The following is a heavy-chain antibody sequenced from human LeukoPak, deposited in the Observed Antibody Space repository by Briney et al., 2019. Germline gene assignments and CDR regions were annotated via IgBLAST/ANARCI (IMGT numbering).Heavy chain of an antibody. CDR3: ARDRSSGYYYGMDV. V-gene: IGHV3-53*01. CDR2: IYSGGST. J-gene: IGHJ6*02. D-gene: IGHD6-6*01. Sequence: GGSLRLSCAASGFTASSNYMSWVRQAPGKGLGWVSVIYSGGSTYYADSVKGRFTISRDNSKNTLYLQMNSLRAEDTAVYYCARDRSSGYYYGMDVWGQGTTVTVSS. CDR1: GFTASSNY.